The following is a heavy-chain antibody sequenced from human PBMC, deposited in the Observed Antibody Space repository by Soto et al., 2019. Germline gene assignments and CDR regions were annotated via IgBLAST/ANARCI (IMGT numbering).Heavy chain of an antibody. V-gene: IGHV3-9*01. CDR3: AKDLYTSNWDAFDI. CDR1: GFTFDDYA. D-gene: IGHD6-13*01. J-gene: IGHJ3*02. CDR2: INWNTGSL. Sequence: GGSLRLSCAASGFTFDDYAMHWVRQAPGKGLEWVSGINWNTGSLGYADSVRGRFTISRDNAKNSLYLQMNSLRAEDTALYYCAKDLYTSNWDAFDIWGQGTMVTVSS.